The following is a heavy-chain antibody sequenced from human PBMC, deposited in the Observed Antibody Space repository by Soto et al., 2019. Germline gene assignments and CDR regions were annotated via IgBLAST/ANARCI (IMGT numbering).Heavy chain of an antibody. Sequence: GGSLRLSCAASGFTFSSYEMNWVRQAPGKGLEWVSYISSSGSTIYYADSVKGRFTISRDNAKNSLYLQMNSLRAEDTAVYYCARVQVYDSSGSFDYWGQGTLVTVSS. CDR2: ISSSGSTI. CDR3: ARVQVYDSSGSFDY. CDR1: GFTFSSYE. V-gene: IGHV3-48*03. J-gene: IGHJ4*02. D-gene: IGHD3-22*01.